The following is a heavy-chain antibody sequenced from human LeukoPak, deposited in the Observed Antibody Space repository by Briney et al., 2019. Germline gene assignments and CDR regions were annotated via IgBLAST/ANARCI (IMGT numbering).Heavy chain of an antibody. V-gene: IGHV4-34*01. CDR1: GGSFSGYY. CDR3: ARHLGDY. Sequence: PSETLSLTCAVYGGSFSGYYWSWIRQPPGKGLEWIGEINHSGSTNYNPSLKSRVTISVDTSKNQFSLKLSSVTAADTAVYYCARHLGDYWGQGTLVTVSS. CDR2: INHSGST. J-gene: IGHJ4*02.